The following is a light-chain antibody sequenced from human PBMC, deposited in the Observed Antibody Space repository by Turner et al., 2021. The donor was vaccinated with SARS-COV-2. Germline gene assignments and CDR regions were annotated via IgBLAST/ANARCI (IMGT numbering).Light chain of an antibody. Sequence: FVLSQSPAILSASPGEKVTVTCRASSSVDYMHWYQQKSGSSPKPWIYATSNLASGVPARFSGSGSGTSFSLTISRVEAEDAATYYCQQWNGYPYTFGGGTKLDIK. J-gene: IGKJ4*02. CDR1: SSVDY. CDR2: ATS. V-gene: IGKV3-11*01. CDR3: QQWNGYPYT.